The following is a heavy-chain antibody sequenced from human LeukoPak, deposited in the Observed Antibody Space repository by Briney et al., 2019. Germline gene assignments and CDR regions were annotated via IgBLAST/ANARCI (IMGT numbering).Heavy chain of an antibody. V-gene: IGHV3-23*01. Sequence: GGSLRLSCAASGFTFSSYAMSWVRQAPGKGLEWVSAISSSGGSTYYADSVKGRFTISRDNSKNTLYLQMNSLRAEDTAVYYCAKVKNNWNDVSAFDIWGQGTMVTVSS. CDR1: GFTFSSYA. D-gene: IGHD1-1*01. CDR2: ISSSGGST. CDR3: AKVKNNWNDVSAFDI. J-gene: IGHJ3*02.